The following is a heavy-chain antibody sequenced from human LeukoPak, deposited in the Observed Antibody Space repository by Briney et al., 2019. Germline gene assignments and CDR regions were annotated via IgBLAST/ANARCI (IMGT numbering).Heavy chain of an antibody. CDR3: ARDGRQWVPLNWFDP. D-gene: IGHD6-19*01. J-gene: IGHJ5*02. Sequence: GASVKVSCKASGYTCNTYGINWVRQAPGQGLEWMGWISAYNGNTNYAQNFQGRITLTTDTSTSTAYMELTSLRFDDTAVYYCARDGRQWVPLNWFDPWGQGTLVIVSS. CDR2: ISAYNGNT. V-gene: IGHV1-18*04. CDR1: GYTCNTYG.